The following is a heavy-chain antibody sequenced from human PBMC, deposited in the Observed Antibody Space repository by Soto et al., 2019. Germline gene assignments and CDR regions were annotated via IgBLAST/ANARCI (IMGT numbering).Heavy chain of an antibody. Sequence: PSETLSLTCTVSGGSISSGGYYWSWIRQHPGKGLEWIGYIYYSGSTYYNPSLKSRVTISVDTSKNQFSLKLSSVTAADTAVYYCARAAIPLWFGWVDYWGQGTLVTVSS. D-gene: IGHD5-18*01. J-gene: IGHJ4*02. CDR2: IYYSGST. CDR3: ARAAIPLWFGWVDY. CDR1: GGSISSGGYY. V-gene: IGHV4-31*03.